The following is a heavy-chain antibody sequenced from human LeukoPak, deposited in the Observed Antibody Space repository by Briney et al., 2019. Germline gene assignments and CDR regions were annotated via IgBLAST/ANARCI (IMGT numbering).Heavy chain of an antibody. Sequence: SETLSLTCSVSGGSISSYYWSWIRQPAGKGLEWIGRIYTSGSTNYNPSLKSRVTMSVDTSKNQFSLKLSSVTAADTAVYYCARSGFSSCYDCFDYWGQGTLVTVSS. D-gene: IGHD5-12*01. CDR1: GGSISSYY. CDR2: IYTSGST. V-gene: IGHV4-4*07. J-gene: IGHJ4*02. CDR3: ARSGFSSCYDCFDY.